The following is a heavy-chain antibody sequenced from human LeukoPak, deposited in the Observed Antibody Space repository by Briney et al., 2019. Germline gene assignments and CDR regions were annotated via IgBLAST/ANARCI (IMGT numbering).Heavy chain of an antibody. V-gene: IGHV4-34*01. CDR3: ARAYSSGWTGEDY. D-gene: IGHD6-19*01. CDR1: GFTFSSYA. CDR2: INHSGST. Sequence: LRLSCAASGFTFSSYAMSWIRQPPGKGLEWIGEINHSGSTNYNPSLKSRVTISVDTSKNQFSLKLSSVTAADTAVYYCARAYSSGWTGEDYWGQGTLVTVSS. J-gene: IGHJ4*02.